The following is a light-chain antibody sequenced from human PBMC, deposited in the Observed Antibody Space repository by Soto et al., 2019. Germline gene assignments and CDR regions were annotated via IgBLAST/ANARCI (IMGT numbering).Light chain of an antibody. CDR2: GNS. CDR3: QSYDSSLSGVV. J-gene: IGLJ1*01. CDR1: SSNIGAGYD. V-gene: IGLV1-40*01. Sequence: QSVLTQPPSVSGAPGHRVTISCTGSSSNIGAGYDVHWYQQLPGTAPKLLIYGNSNRPSGVPDRFSGSKSGTSASLAITGLQAEDEADYYCQSYDSSLSGVVFGTGTKLTVL.